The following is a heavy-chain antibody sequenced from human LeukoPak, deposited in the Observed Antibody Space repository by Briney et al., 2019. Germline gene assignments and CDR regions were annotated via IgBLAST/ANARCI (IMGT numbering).Heavy chain of an antibody. CDR2: IYYSGIT. D-gene: IGHD5-12*01. Sequence: NTSETLSLTCTVSGGSISNYYWSWIRQPPEKGLEWIGYIYYSGITNYNPSLKSRVTISVDTSKNQFSLKLSSVTTADTAIYYCATVRGYSGFALLHWAQGTLVTVSS. CDR3: ATVRGYSGFALLH. J-gene: IGHJ4*02. CDR1: GGSISNYY. V-gene: IGHV4-59*13.